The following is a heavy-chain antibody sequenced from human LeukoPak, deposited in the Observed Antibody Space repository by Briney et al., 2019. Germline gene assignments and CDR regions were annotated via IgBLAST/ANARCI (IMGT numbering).Heavy chain of an antibody. Sequence: TGGSLRLSCAASGFTFSSYWMSWVRQAPGKGLEWVANIKQDGSEKYYVDSVKGRFTISRDNAKNPLYLQMNSLRAEDTAVYYCARDPEGYSYGYPPDYWGQGTLVTVSS. CDR2: IKQDGSEK. D-gene: IGHD5-18*01. J-gene: IGHJ4*02. CDR1: GFTFSSYW. CDR3: ARDPEGYSYGYPPDY. V-gene: IGHV3-7*01.